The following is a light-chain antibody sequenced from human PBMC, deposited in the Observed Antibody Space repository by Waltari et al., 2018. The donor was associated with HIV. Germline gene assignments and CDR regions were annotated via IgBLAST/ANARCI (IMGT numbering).Light chain of an antibody. CDR3: CSYAGSSTLV. CDR1: SSDIGRYNL. V-gene: IGLV2-23*02. J-gene: IGLJ3*02. CDR2: EVS. Sequence: QSALTQPASVSGSPGQSITISCTGTSSDIGRYNLVSWYQQHPGKATKLMIYEVSKRPSGVSNRFSGSKSCNTASLTSSGVQAEDEADYYCCSYAGSSTLVVGGGTKLTVL.